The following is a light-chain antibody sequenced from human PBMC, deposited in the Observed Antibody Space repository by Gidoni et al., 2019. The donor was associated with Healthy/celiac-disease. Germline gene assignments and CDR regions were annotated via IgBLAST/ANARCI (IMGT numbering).Light chain of an antibody. Sequence: SYALTQPPSVSVSPGQTASITCSGDKLGDKYACWYQQTPGQSPVLVIDQDSKRPSGIPERFAGSNSGNTATLTISGTQAMEEADYYCQAWDSLGVFGGGTKLTVL. CDR1: KLGDKY. CDR2: QDS. J-gene: IGLJ3*02. V-gene: IGLV3-1*01. CDR3: QAWDSLGV.